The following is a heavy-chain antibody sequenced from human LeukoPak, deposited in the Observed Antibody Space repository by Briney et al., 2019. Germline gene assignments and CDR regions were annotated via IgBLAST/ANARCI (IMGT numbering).Heavy chain of an antibody. D-gene: IGHD5-24*01. CDR3: ARDFSMATIPGY. CDR1: GFTFSSYS. V-gene: IGHV3-21*01. CDR2: ISSSSSYI. J-gene: IGHJ4*02. Sequence: GGSLRLSCAASGFTFSSYSMNWVRQAPGKGLEWVSSISSSSSYIYYVDSVKGRFTISRDNAKNSLYLQMNSLRAEDTAVYYCARDFSMATIPGYWGQGTLVTVSS.